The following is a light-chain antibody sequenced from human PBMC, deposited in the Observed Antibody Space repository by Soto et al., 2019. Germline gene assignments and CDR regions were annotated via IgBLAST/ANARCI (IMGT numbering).Light chain of an antibody. V-gene: IGLV3-1*01. Sequence: SYELTQPPSVSVSPGQTASITCSGDKLGDKYACWYQQKPGQSPVLVIYQDTKRPSGIPERFSGSNSGNTATLTISGTQAMDEADYYCQAWDSSTYVFGTGTKLNVL. CDR1: KLGDKY. CDR3: QAWDSSTYV. J-gene: IGLJ1*01. CDR2: QDT.